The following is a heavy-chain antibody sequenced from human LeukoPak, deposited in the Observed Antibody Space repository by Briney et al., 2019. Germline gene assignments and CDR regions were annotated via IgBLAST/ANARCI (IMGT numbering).Heavy chain of an antibody. D-gene: IGHD5-18*01. CDR3: ARLVLDYTAMATGWFDP. CDR2: INPSGGST. Sequence: ASVKVSCKASGYTFTSYYMHWVRQAPGQGLEWMGIINPSGGSTSYAQKFQGRVTMTRDTSTSTVYMELSSLRSEDTAVYYCARLVLDYTAMATGWFDPWGQGTLVTVSS. CDR1: GYTFTSYY. V-gene: IGHV1-46*01. J-gene: IGHJ5*02.